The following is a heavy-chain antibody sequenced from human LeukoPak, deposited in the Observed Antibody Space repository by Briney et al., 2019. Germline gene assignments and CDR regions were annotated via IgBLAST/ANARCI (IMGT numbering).Heavy chain of an antibody. J-gene: IGHJ4*02. CDR1: GFTFSSYS. V-gene: IGHV3-48*04. D-gene: IGHD6-13*01. CDR2: ISSSSSTI. Sequence: PGGSLRLSCAASGFTFSSYSMNWVRQAPGKGLEWVSYISSSSSTIYYADSVKGRFTISRDNAKNSLYLQMNSLRAEDTAVYYCARGLYSSTWYSPDYWGQGTLVTVSS. CDR3: ARGLYSSTWYSPDY.